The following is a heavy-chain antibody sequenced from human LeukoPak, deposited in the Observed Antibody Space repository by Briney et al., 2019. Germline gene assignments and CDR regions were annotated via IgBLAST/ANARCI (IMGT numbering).Heavy chain of an antibody. V-gene: IGHV3-21*01. CDR1: GFTFSSYN. CDR3: ARVGYYDSSGFDY. D-gene: IGHD3-22*01. Sequence: PGGSLRLSCAASGFTFSSYNMNSVRQAPGKGLEWVSFISSSSSYIYYADSVKGRFTISRDNAKNSLYLPMNSLRAEATAVYYCARVGYYDSSGFDYWGQGTLVTVSS. J-gene: IGHJ4*02. CDR2: ISSSSSYI.